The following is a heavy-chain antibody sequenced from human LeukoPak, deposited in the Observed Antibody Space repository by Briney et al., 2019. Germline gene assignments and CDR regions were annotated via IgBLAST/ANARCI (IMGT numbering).Heavy chain of an antibody. CDR2: MNPNSGNT. D-gene: IGHD6-13*01. J-gene: IGHJ4*02. Sequence: GASVKVFCKASGYTFTSYDINWVRQATGQGLEWMGWMNPNSGNTGYAQKFQGRVTMTRNTSISTAYMELSSLRSEDTAVYYCATLSIAAAGAPDYWGQGTLVTVSS. CDR3: ATLSIAAAGAPDY. CDR1: GYTFTSYD. V-gene: IGHV1-8*01.